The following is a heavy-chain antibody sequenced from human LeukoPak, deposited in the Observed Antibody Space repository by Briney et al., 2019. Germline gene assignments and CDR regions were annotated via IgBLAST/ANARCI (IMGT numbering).Heavy chain of an antibody. CDR2: SYYSGST. V-gene: IGHV4-39*01. J-gene: IGHJ4*02. D-gene: IGHD4-11*01. CDR1: GDSISSSSYY. CDR3: ARHRSSSNWSVDY. Sequence: PSETLSLTCTVSGDSISSSSYYWGWIRQPPGEGLEWIGSSYYSGSTYYSPSLKSRVTISVDTSKNQFSLKLSSVTAADTAMYYCARHRSSSNWSVDYWGQGTLVTVSS.